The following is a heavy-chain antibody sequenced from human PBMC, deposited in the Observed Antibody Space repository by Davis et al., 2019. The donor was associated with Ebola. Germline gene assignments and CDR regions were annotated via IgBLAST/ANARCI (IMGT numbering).Heavy chain of an antibody. V-gene: IGHV4-59*08. CDR3: ARRVVAALPGAFDI. Sequence: SETLSLTCTVSGGSISSYYWSWIRQPPGKGLEWIGYMYYSGSTNYNPSLKSRVTISVDTSKNQFSLKLSSVTAADTAVYYCARRVVAALPGAFDIWGQGTMVTVSS. D-gene: IGHD2-15*01. J-gene: IGHJ3*02. CDR1: GGSISSYY. CDR2: MYYSGST.